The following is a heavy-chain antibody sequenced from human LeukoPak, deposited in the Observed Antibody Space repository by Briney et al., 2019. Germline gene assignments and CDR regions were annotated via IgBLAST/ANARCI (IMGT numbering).Heavy chain of an antibody. CDR1: GFTFDDYA. CDR2: ISWNSGSI. J-gene: IGHJ4*02. V-gene: IGHV3-9*01. CDR3: AKDYDEEGIAAATLGV. Sequence: GETLRLSCAASGFTFDDYAMHWVRQAPGKGLEWVSGISWNSGSIGYADSVKGRFTISRDNAKNSLYLQMNSLRAEDTALYYCAKDYDEEGIAAATLGVWGQGTLVTVSS. D-gene: IGHD6-13*01.